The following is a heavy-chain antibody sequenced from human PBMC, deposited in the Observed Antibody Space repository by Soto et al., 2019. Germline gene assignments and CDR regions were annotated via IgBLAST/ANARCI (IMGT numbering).Heavy chain of an antibody. V-gene: IGHV5-10-1*01. CDR3: ARPGHSSSWYYYGMDV. Sequence: PGESLKISCKGSGYSFTSYWISWVRQMPGKGLEWMGRIDPSDSYANYSPSFQGHVTISADKSISTAYLQWSSLKASDTAMYYCARPGHSSSWYYYGMDVWGQGTTVT. CDR1: GYSFTSYW. J-gene: IGHJ6*02. CDR2: IDPSDSYA. D-gene: IGHD6-13*01.